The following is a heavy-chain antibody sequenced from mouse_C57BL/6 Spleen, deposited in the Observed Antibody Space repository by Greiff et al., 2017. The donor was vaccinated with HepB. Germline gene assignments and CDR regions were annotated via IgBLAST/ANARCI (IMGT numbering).Heavy chain of an antibody. D-gene: IGHD1-1*01. CDR3: AREVLGYAMDY. CDR1: GYSITSGYY. Sequence: VQLKQSGPGLVKPSQSLSLTCSVTGYSITSGYYWNWIRQFPGNKLEWMGYISYDGSNNYNPSLKNRISITRDTSKNQFFLKLNSVTTEDTATYYCAREVLGYAMDYWGQGTSVTVSS. CDR2: ISYDGSN. V-gene: IGHV3-6*01. J-gene: IGHJ4*01.